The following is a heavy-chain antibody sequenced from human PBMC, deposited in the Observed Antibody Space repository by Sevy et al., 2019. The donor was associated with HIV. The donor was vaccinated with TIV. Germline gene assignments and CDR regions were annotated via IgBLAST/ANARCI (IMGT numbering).Heavy chain of an antibody. V-gene: IGHV4-39*01. CDR1: GGSISSSSYY. J-gene: IGHJ4*02. CDR2: IYYSGST. Sequence: SETLSLTCTVSGGSISSSSYYWGWIRQPPGKGLEWIGSIYYSGSTYYNPSLKSRVTISVDTSKNQFSLKLSSVTAADTAVYYCAGLSGMITFGGVIVDYFDYWGQGTLVTVSS. CDR3: AGLSGMITFGGVIVDYFDY. D-gene: IGHD3-16*02.